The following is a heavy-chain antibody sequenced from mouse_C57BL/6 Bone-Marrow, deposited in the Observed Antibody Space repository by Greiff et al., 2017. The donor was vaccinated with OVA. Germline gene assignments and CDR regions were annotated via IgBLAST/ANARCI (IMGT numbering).Heavy chain of an antibody. J-gene: IGHJ3*01. Sequence: EVMLVESGGGLVKPGGSLKLSCAASGFTFSSYAMSWVRQTPEKRLEWVATLSDGGSYTYYPDNVKGRFTISRDNAKNNLYLQMSHLKSEDTAMYYCARDSPYGNSWFAYWGQGTLVTVSA. CDR1: GFTFSSYA. CDR2: LSDGGSYT. V-gene: IGHV5-4*01. CDR3: ARDSPYGNSWFAY. D-gene: IGHD2-1*01.